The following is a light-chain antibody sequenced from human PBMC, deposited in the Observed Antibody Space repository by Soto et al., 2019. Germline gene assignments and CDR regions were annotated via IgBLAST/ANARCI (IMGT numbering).Light chain of an antibody. V-gene: IGLV2-14*01. CDR3: SSYTSSSTVV. Sequence: QSALTQPASVSGSPGQSITISCTVTSSDVGGYNYVSWYQQHPGKAPKLMIYEVSNRPSGVSNRFSGSKSGNTASLTISGLQAEYEADYYCSSYTSSSTVVFVGGTKLTVL. CDR1: SSDVGGYNY. J-gene: IGLJ2*01. CDR2: EVS.